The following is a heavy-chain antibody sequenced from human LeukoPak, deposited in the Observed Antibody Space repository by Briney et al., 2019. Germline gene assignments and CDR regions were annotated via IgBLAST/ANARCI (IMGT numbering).Heavy chain of an antibody. CDR1: GFTFSRYG. D-gene: IGHD1-7*01. V-gene: IGHV3-33*06. J-gene: IGHJ6*03. CDR2: IWYDESNS. CDR3: AKSFLELEAYDYYMDV. Sequence: GGSLRLSCAASGFTFSRYGMHWVRQAPGKGVEWVAVIWYDESNSYYADSVKGRFTISRDNSKKTLYLQMNSLRAEDTAVYYCAKSFLELEAYDYYMDVWGKGTTVTVSS.